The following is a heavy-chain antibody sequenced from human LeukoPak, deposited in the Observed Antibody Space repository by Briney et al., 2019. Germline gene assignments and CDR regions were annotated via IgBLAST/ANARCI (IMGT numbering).Heavy chain of an antibody. D-gene: IGHD6-13*01. V-gene: IGHV1-18*01. J-gene: IGHJ5*02. Sequence: ASVKVSCKASGYTFTCYGISWVRQAPGQGLEWMGWISAYNGNTNYAQKLQGRVTMTTDTSTSTAYMELRSLRSDDTAVYYCARAGAAAWYGDWFHPWGQGTLVTVSS. CDR2: ISAYNGNT. CDR1: GYTFTCYG. CDR3: ARAGAAAWYGDWFHP.